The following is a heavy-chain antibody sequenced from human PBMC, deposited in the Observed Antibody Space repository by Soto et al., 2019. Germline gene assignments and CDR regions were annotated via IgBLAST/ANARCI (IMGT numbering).Heavy chain of an antibody. Sequence: PSETLSLTCTVSGGSVSSSSYYWGWVRQPPGKGLEWIGNVYYSGSTYYNPSLKSRVTISVDTSKNQFSLKLSSVTAADTAVYYCARVVYLAYYYDSSGYPDYWGQGTLVTVSS. CDR1: GGSVSSSSYY. CDR3: ARVVYLAYYYDSSGYPDY. J-gene: IGHJ4*02. CDR2: VYYSGST. D-gene: IGHD3-22*01. V-gene: IGHV4-39*07.